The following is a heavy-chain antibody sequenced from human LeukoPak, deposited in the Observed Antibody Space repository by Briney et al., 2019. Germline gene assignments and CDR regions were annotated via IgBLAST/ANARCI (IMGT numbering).Heavy chain of an antibody. D-gene: IGHD3-3*01. CDR1: GYSFTSYW. Sequence: GESLKISCKGSGYSFTSYWIGWVRPMPGKGLEWMGIIYPGDSDTRYSPSFQGQVTISADKSISTAYLQWSSLKASDTAMYYCARLEWPENYYYYGMDVWGQGTTVTVSS. V-gene: IGHV5-51*01. CDR2: IYPGDSDT. CDR3: ARLEWPENYYYYGMDV. J-gene: IGHJ6*02.